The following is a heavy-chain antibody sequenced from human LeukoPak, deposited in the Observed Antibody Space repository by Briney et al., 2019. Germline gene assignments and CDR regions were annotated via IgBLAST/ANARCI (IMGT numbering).Heavy chain of an antibody. CDR1: GFTFSSYS. CDR3: AREGSSSWGRYYYYYMDV. CDR2: ISSSSSTI. V-gene: IGHV3-48*01. D-gene: IGHD6-13*01. J-gene: IGHJ6*03. Sequence: GGSLRLSCAASGFTFSSYSMNWVRQAPGKGLEWVSYISSSSSTIYYADSVKGRFTISRDNAKNSLYLQMNSLRAEDTAVYYCAREGSSSWGRYYYYYMDVWGKGTTVTVSS.